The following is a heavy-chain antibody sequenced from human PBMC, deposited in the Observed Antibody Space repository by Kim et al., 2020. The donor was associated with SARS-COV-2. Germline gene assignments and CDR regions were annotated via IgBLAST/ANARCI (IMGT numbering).Heavy chain of an antibody. Sequence: GGSLRLSCAASGFTFSSYWMSWVRQAPGKGLEWVANLNQDGSGKYYVDSVKGRFSISRDNAKNSLYLQMNSLRAEDTAVYYCVRGSPSASGQGTLVTVYS. V-gene: IGHV3-7*03. CDR1: GFTFSSYW. J-gene: IGHJ5*02. CDR3: VRGSPSA. D-gene: IGHD3-10*01. CDR2: LNQDGSGK.